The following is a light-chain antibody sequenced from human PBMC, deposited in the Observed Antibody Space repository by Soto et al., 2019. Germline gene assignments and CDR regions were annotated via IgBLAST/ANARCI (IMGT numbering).Light chain of an antibody. CDR3: SSYTSSTPYLV. Sequence: QSALTQPASVSGSPGQSITISCTGTSSDIGGYNYVSWYQQHPGKAPKLMIYEVSNRPSGVSNRFSGSKSGNTASLTISGLQAEDEADYYCSSYTSSTPYLVFGGGTQLTVL. CDR1: SSDIGGYNY. J-gene: IGLJ2*01. CDR2: EVS. V-gene: IGLV2-14*01.